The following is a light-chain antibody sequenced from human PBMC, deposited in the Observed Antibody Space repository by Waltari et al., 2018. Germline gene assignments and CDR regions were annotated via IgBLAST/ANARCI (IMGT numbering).Light chain of an antibody. Sequence: EIVLTQSPGTLSLSPGERATLSCRASQSVSSSYLAWYQQKPGQAPRLLIYGASSRATGIPDRFSGSGSGTDFTLTISRLEPEDSAVYYCQQYNNWPPSITFGQGTRLEIK. J-gene: IGKJ5*01. CDR1: QSVSSSY. CDR2: GAS. CDR3: QQYNNWPPSIT. V-gene: IGKV3-20*01.